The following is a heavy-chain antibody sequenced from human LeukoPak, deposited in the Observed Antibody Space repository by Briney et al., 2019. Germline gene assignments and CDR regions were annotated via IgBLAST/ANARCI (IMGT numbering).Heavy chain of an antibody. CDR1: GGSVSGYY. Sequence: SETLSLTCVVSGGSVSGYYWGWIRQPPGRGLEWIGYVYYSGSTNYNPSFKSRITISVDTSRNRFSLQLSSVTAADTAVYYCARIHRYCSGGACYVLDNWGQGTLVAVSS. J-gene: IGHJ4*02. CDR3: ARIHRYCSGGACYVLDN. CDR2: VYYSGST. V-gene: IGHV4-59*02. D-gene: IGHD2-15*01.